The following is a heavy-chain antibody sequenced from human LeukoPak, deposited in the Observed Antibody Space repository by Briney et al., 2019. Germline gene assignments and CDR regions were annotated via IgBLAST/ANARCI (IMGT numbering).Heavy chain of an antibody. Sequence: SETLSLTCSVSGGSISNDYRNWIRQPPGKGLEWIGNIYYSGSTNYNPSLKSRVTISVDTSKNQFSLKLSSMTAADTAVYYCARDSTYSGSDHDAFDIWGQGTMVTVSS. V-gene: IGHV4-59*01. CDR1: GGSISNDY. D-gene: IGHD1-26*01. CDR2: IYYSGST. J-gene: IGHJ3*02. CDR3: ARDSTYSGSDHDAFDI.